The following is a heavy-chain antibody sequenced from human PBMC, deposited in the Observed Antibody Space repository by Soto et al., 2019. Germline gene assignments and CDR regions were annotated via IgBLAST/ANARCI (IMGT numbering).Heavy chain of an antibody. CDR2: SSLSGNT. V-gene: IGHV4-4*07. D-gene: IGHD1-26*01. CDR1: GDSITPFS. CDR3: ARQTELGASGRYFDY. Sequence: SETLSLTCAVSGDSITPFSWSWFRQPAGGGLEWIGRSSLSGNTDYNPSLRSRLTMSFDTSKSQFSLRLTSVTAADTAVYFCARQTELGASGRYFDYWGQGILVTVSS. J-gene: IGHJ4*02.